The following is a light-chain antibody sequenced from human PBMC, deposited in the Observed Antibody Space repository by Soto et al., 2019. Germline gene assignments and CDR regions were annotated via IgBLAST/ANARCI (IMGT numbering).Light chain of an antibody. CDR2: AVN. CDR3: SSYAGSNNYV. J-gene: IGLJ1*01. Sequence: QSALTQPPSSSGSPGPSVTISCTGTISDVGGYQYVSWYQQYPGKAPKLMIYAVNKRPSGVPDRFSGSRSGNTASLTVSGLQAEDEADYYCSSYAGSNNYVFGTGTKVTVL. CDR1: ISDVGGYQY. V-gene: IGLV2-8*01.